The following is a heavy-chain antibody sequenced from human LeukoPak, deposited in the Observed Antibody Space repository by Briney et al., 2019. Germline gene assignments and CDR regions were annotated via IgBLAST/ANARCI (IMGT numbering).Heavy chain of an antibody. CDR2: ISGSGGST. CDR1: GFTFSSYA. Sequence: GGSLRLSCAASGFTFSSYAMSWVRQAPGKGLEWISAISGSGGSTYYADSVKGRFTISRDNSKNTLYLQMNSLRAEDTAVYYCAKDRYSYGDFDYWGQGTLVTVSS. J-gene: IGHJ4*02. V-gene: IGHV3-23*01. D-gene: IGHD5-18*01. CDR3: AKDRYSYGDFDY.